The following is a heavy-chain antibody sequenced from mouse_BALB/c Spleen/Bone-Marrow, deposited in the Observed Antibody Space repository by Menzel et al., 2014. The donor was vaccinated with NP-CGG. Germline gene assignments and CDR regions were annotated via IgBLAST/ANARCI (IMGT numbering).Heavy chain of an antibody. J-gene: IGHJ2*01. CDR3: ARGGFDY. V-gene: IGHV1S130*01. CDR1: GYTFTSSW. Sequence: VKLMESGSVLVRPGASVKLSCEASGYTFTSSWMHWAKQRPGQGLEWIGEIHPNSGNTNYNEKFKGKATLTVDTSSSTAYVDLSSLTSEDSAVYYCARGGFDYWGQGTTLTVSS. CDR2: IHPNSGNT.